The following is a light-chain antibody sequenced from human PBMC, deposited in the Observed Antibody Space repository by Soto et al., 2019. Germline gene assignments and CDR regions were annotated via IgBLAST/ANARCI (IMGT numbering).Light chain of an antibody. V-gene: IGKV3-15*01. CDR2: GAS. J-gene: IGKJ4*01. CDR1: QSVNYD. CDR3: HQYGNWQLT. Sequence: EIVMTQSPDTLSVSPGGRATLSCRASQSVNYDLAWYQQKPGQAPRLLIFGASTRATGIPARFSGSGSGTDFLLTISSLQSEDFAVYYCHQYGNWQLTLGAGTRVEIK.